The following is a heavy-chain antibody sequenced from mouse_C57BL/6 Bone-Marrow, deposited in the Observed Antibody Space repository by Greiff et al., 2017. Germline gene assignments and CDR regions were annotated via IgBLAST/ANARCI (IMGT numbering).Heavy chain of an antibody. CDR1: GYTFTSYW. CDR3: ARSGATGPYYFDY. J-gene: IGHJ2*01. Sequence: VQLQQPGAELVKPGASVKLSCKASGYTFTSYWMQWVKQRPGQGLEWIGEIDPSDSYTNYNQKFKGKATLTVDTSSSTAYMQLSILPSEDSAVYYCARSGATGPYYFDYWGQGTTLTGSS. CDR2: IDPSDSYT. V-gene: IGHV1-50*01. D-gene: IGHD4-1*02.